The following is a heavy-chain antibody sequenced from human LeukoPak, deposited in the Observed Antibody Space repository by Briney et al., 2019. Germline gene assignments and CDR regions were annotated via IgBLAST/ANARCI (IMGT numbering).Heavy chain of an antibody. CDR1: GFTFRNYG. CDR2: IIGGGDYT. J-gene: IGHJ4*02. Sequence: SGGSLRLSCTVSGFTFRNYGMNWVRQAPGKGLEWVSGIIGGGDYTYYADSVKGRFTISRDNSKNTLFLHMNSLRVDDTALYYCAKSSRVGTYYFDYWGQGTVVTVSS. D-gene: IGHD1-26*01. CDR3: AKSSRVGTYYFDY. V-gene: IGHV3-23*01.